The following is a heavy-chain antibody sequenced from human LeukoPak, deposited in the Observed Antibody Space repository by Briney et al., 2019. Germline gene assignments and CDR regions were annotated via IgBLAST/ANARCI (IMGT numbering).Heavy chain of an antibody. D-gene: IGHD5-12*01. Sequence: AGGSLRLSCAASEFSVGSNYMTWVRQAPGKGLEWVSLIYSGGSTYYADSVKGRFTISRDNSKNPLYLQMNSLRAEDTAVYYCAKNGAVATTRYYFDYWGQGTLVTVSS. V-gene: IGHV3-66*01. J-gene: IGHJ4*02. CDR3: AKNGAVATTRYYFDY. CDR2: IYSGGST. CDR1: EFSVGSNY.